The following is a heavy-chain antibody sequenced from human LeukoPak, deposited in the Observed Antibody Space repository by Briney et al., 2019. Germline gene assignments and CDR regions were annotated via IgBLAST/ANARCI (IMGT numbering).Heavy chain of an antibody. CDR2: IIPILGIA. Sequence: ASVKVSCKASGYTFTGYYMHWVRQAPGQGLEWMGRIIPILGIANYAQKFQGRVTITTDESTSTAYMELSSLRSEDTAVYYCASSVTIFGVVCAFDIWGQGTMVTVSS. CDR1: GYTFTGYY. V-gene: IGHV1-69*02. D-gene: IGHD3-3*01. CDR3: ASSVTIFGVVCAFDI. J-gene: IGHJ3*02.